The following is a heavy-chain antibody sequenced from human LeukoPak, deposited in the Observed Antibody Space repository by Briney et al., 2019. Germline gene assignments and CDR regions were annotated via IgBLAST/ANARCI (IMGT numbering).Heavy chain of an antibody. CDR2: IIPILGIA. CDR3: ARAIVLVVYAVRGAFDI. J-gene: IGHJ3*02. V-gene: IGHV1-69*04. D-gene: IGHD2-8*02. Sequence: SVKVSCKASGGTFSSYAISWVRQAPGQGLEWMGRIIPILGIANYAQKFQGRVTMTRDTSISTAYMELSRLRSDDTAVYYCARAIVLVVYAVRGAFDIWGQGTMVTVSS. CDR1: GGTFSSYA.